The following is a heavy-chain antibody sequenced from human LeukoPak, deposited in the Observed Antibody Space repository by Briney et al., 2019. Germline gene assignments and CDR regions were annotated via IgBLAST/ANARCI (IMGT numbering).Heavy chain of an antibody. CDR2: ICGSVSGSGDCT. V-gene: IGHV3-23*01. CDR3: AKNFGPYYDFWSGYPGGMDV. D-gene: IGHD3-3*01. CDR1: GFSFGSYA. Sequence: GGSLRLSCAASGFSFGSYAMSWVRQAAGKGLEWVSEICGSVSGSGDCTHYADSVKGRFTISRDNSKNTLYLQMNSLRAEDTAVYYCAKNFGPYYDFWSGYPGGMDVWGQGTTVTVSS. J-gene: IGHJ6*02.